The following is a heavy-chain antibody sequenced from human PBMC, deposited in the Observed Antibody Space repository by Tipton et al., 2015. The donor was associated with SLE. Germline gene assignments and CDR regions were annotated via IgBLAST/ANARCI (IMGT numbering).Heavy chain of an antibody. D-gene: IGHD3-3*01. CDR3: ARAPLGDYYFDY. CDR1: GGSISTYY. CDR2: VYYTGTT. Sequence: TLSLTCTVSGGSISTYYWNWIRQSPGKGLEWIGYVYYTGTTNYNPSLKSRVTMSVDTSKNQFSLKLRSVTAADTAVYYCARAPLGDYYFDYWGQGTLVTVSS. V-gene: IGHV4-59*01. J-gene: IGHJ4*02.